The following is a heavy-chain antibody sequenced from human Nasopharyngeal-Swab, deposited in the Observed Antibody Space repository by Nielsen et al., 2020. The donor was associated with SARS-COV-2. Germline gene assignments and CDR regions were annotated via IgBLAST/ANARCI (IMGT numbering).Heavy chain of an antibody. Sequence: GGSLRLSCAASGFTFSSYSMNWVRQAPGKGLEWVSYISSSSSTIYYADSVKGRFTISRDNSKNTLYLQMNSLRAEDTAVYYCARGVSNGDYVEYWGQGTLVTVSS. D-gene: IGHD2/OR15-2a*01. CDR2: ISSSSSTI. CDR3: ARGVSNGDYVEY. CDR1: GFTFSSYS. V-gene: IGHV3-48*01. J-gene: IGHJ4*02.